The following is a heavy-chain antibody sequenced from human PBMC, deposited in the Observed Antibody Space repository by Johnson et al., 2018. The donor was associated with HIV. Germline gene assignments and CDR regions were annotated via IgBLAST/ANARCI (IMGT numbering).Heavy chain of an antibody. D-gene: IGHD6-6*01. CDR1: GFTFSSCA. CDR3: AKERQLVRAFDI. Sequence: VQLVESGGDLVQPGGSLRLSCVASGFTFSSCAMSWVRQAPGKGLEWVANINQDGSETYYVGSVKGRFTTSRDNSKNTLYLQMSSLRTEDTAVYYCAKERQLVRAFDIWGQGTMVTVSS. CDR2: INQDGSET. V-gene: IGHV3-7*01. J-gene: IGHJ3*02.